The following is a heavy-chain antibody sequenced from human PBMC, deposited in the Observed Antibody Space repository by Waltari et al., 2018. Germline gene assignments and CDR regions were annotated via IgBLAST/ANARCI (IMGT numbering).Heavy chain of an antibody. Sequence: EVQLVESGGGLVKPGGSLRLSCAASGFTFSSYSMNWVRQAPGKGLEWVSSISSSSSYIYYADSVKGRFTISRDNAKNSLYLQMNSLRAEDTAVYYCASRYSSSWYNWFDPWGQGTLVTVSS. CDR2: ISSSSSYI. D-gene: IGHD6-13*01. CDR3: ASRYSSSWYNWFDP. V-gene: IGHV3-21*01. CDR1: GFTFSSYS. J-gene: IGHJ5*02.